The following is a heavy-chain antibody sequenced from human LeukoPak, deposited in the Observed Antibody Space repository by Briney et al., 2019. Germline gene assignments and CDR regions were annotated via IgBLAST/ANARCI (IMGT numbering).Heavy chain of an antibody. J-gene: IGHJ6*03. Sequence: GGSLRLSCAASGFTFDDYAMHWVRQAPGKGLEWVSGISWNSGSIGYADSVKGRFTISRDNAKNSLYLQMNSLRAEDTALYYCAKDPGGNYYYMDAWGKGTTVTVSS. CDR1: GFTFDDYA. CDR2: ISWNSGSI. D-gene: IGHD1-26*01. V-gene: IGHV3-9*01. CDR3: AKDPGGNYYYMDA.